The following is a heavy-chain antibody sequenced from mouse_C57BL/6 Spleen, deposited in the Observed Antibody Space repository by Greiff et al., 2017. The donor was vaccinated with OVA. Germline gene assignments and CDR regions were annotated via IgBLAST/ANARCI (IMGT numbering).Heavy chain of an antibody. CDR1: GYTFTSYW. J-gene: IGHJ3*01. CDR3: ARGGRGFAY. CDR2: LNPGSGST. Sequence: QVQLQQPGAELVKPGASVKMSCKASGYTFTSYWLHWVKQRPGQGLEWIGELNPGSGSTTYTEKFKGKATLTVDTSSSTAYMQLSSLTSVVSAVNNCARGGRGFAYWGQGTLVTVSA. V-gene: IGHV1-55*01.